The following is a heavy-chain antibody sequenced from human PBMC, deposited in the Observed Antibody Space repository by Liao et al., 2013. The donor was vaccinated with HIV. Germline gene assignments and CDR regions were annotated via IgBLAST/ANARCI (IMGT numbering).Heavy chain of an antibody. Sequence: QLQLQESGPGLVKPSETLSLTCTVSAGSISSINYYWGWIRQPPGTGLEWIGSIFYSGSTYYNPSLKSRVTISIDTSKNQFPXXXSVTAADTALYYCATPLGSDLDHWGQGTLVTVAS. CDR1: AGSISSINYY. CDR3: ATPLGSDLDH. V-gene: IGHV4-39*07. D-gene: IGHD3-10*01. CDR2: IFYSGST. J-gene: IGHJ4*02.